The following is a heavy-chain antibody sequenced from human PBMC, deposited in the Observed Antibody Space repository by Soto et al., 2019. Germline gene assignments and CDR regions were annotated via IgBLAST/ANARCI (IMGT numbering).Heavy chain of an antibody. CDR1: GYTFTSYG. V-gene: IGHV1-18*01. D-gene: IGHD3-10*01. CDR2: ISAYNGNT. Sequence: HVQLVQSGAEVKKPGASVKVSCKASGYTFTSYGISWVRQAPGQGLEWMGWISAYNGNTNYAQKLQGRVTMTTDTPTSTAYMALRSTRSSDPAVSYCARHLSRSVETPRYYDYWGQGTLVTVSS. CDR3: ARHLSRSVETPRYYDY. J-gene: IGHJ4*02.